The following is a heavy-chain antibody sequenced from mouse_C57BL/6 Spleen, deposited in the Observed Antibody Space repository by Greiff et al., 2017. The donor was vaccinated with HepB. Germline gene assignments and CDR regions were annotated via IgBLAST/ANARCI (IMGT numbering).Heavy chain of an antibody. D-gene: IGHD4-1*01. J-gene: IGHJ2*01. CDR3: ARCWERSSPYYVGY. V-gene: IGHV1-82*01. CDR1: GYAFSSSW. Sequence: QVQLQQSGPELVKPGASVKISCKASGYAFSSSWMNWVKQRPGKGLEWIGRIYPGDGDTNYNGKFKGKATLTADKSSSTAYMQSSSLTSEDSAVYFCARCWERSSPYYVGYWGNGTTLTVSS. CDR2: IYPGDGDT.